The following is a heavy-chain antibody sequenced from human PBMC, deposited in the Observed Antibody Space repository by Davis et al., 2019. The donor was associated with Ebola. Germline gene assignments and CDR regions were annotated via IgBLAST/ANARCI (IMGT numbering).Heavy chain of an antibody. CDR2: IYPGDSDT. V-gene: IGHV5-51*01. D-gene: IGHD2-2*01. CDR1: GYSFTSYW. Sequence: GESLKISCKGSGYSFTSYWIGWVRQMPGKGLEWMGIIYPGDSDTRYSPSFQGQVTISADKSISTAYLQWSSLKASDTAMYYCARHGGIVVVPAAITGSGNWFDPWGQGTLVTVSS. J-gene: IGHJ5*02. CDR3: ARHGGIVVVPAAITGSGNWFDP.